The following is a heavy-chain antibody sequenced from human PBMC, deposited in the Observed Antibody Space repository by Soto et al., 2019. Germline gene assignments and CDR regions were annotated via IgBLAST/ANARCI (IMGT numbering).Heavy chain of an antibody. CDR3: ARGRPYVSGSYYEPNYYYYYYMDV. D-gene: IGHD3-10*01. CDR1: GGTFSSYT. J-gene: IGHJ6*03. V-gene: IGHV1-69*02. Sequence: SVKVSCKASGGTFSSYTISWVRQAPGQGLEWMGRIIPILGIANYAQKFQGRVTITADKSTSTAYMELSSLRSEDTAVYYCARGRPYVSGSYYEPNYYYYYYMDVWGKGTTVTVSS. CDR2: IIPILGIA.